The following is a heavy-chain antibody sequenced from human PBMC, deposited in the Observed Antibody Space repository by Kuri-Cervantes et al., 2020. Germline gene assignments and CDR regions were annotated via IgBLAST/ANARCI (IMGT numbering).Heavy chain of an antibody. J-gene: IGHJ4*02. V-gene: IGHV3-66*01. CDR3: ARASGWYLVLDY. Sequence: ETLSLTCAASGFTFSDYYMSWVRQAPGKGLEWVSVIYSGGSTYYADSVKGRFTISRDNSKNTLYFQMNSLRAEDTAVYYCARASGWYLVLDYWGQGTLVTVSS. D-gene: IGHD6-19*01. CDR2: IYSGGST. CDR1: GFTFSDYY.